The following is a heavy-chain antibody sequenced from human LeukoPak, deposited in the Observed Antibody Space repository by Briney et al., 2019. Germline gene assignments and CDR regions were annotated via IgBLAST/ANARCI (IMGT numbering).Heavy chain of an antibody. V-gene: IGHV3-23*01. Sequence: GGSLRLPCAASGFTFSSYAMSWVRQAPGKGLEWVSAISGSGGSTYYADSVKGRFTISRDNAKNSLYLQLNSLRAEDTAVYYCAHPYATSEPADCWGQGTLVTVSS. CDR1: GFTFSSYA. CDR3: AHPYATSEPADC. CDR2: ISGSGGST. D-gene: IGHD2-2*01. J-gene: IGHJ4*02.